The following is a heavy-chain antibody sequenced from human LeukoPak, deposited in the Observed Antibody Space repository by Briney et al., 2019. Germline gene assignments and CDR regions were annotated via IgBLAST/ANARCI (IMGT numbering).Heavy chain of an antibody. V-gene: IGHV4-38-2*01. J-gene: IGHJ6*03. CDR2: LYHPVSI. D-gene: IGHD2-2*01. CDR1: GYPINSAYY. Sequence: SETLSLTCAVSGYPINSAYYWVWVRQPPGKGLEWIGSLYHPVSIYYNPSLESRVTMSVDTSRNQFSLKLSFVTAADTAVYYCARQYDSYFYYYLDLWGTGTTVTVSS. CDR3: ARQYDSYFYYYLDL.